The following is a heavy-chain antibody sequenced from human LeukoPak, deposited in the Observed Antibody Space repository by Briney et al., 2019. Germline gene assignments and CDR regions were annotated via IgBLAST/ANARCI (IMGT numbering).Heavy chain of an antibody. CDR1: GDSVSSNSAA. Sequence: SQTLSLTCAISGDSVSSNSAALNWIRQSPSRGLEWLGRTYYRSKWYNDYAVSVKSRVTINPDTSKNQFSLQLNSVTPEDTAVYYCVRTRGYLDLWGRGTLVTVSS. D-gene: IGHD2-2*01. CDR2: TYYRSKWYN. V-gene: IGHV6-1*01. CDR3: VRTRGYLDL. J-gene: IGHJ2*01.